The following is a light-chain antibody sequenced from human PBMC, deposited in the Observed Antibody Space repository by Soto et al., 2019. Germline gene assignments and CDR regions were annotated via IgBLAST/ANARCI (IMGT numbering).Light chain of an antibody. CDR3: SSYTTVRTLV. CDR2: DVS. Sequence: QSAVTQPACVSGSPGQSITISCTGTSSDLGDYNSVSWYQHHPGKAPKLMIYDVSHRPSGVSNRFSGSKSGNTASLTISGLQTEDEADYYCSSYTTVRTLVFGEGTKLTVL. J-gene: IGLJ3*02. CDR1: SSDLGDYNS. V-gene: IGLV2-14*01.